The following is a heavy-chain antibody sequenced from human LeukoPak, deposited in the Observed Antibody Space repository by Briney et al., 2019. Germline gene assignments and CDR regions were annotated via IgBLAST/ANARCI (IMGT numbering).Heavy chain of an antibody. V-gene: IGHV4-61*01. CDR2: IYYSGST. D-gene: IGHD2-2*02. CDR1: GGSISSSSYY. CDR3: AREGRYCSSTSCYSWFDP. Sequence: SETLSLTCTVSGGSISSSSYYWGWIRQPPGKGREWIGYIYYSGSTNYNPSLKSRVTISVDTSKNQFSLKLSSVTAADTAMYYCAREGRYCSSTSCYSWFDPWGQGTLVTVSS. J-gene: IGHJ5*02.